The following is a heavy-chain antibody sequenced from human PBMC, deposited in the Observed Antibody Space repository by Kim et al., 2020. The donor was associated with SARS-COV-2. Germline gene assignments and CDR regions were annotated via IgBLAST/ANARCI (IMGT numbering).Heavy chain of an antibody. D-gene: IGHD3-3*01. CDR3: ARADLGYDFWSGYRSVMTKYYYMDV. J-gene: IGHJ6*03. CDR2: INTNTGNP. CDR1: GYTFTSYA. Sequence: ASVKVSCKASGYTFTSYAMNWVRQAPGQGLEWMGWINTNTGNPTYAQGFTGRFVFSLDTSVSTAYLQISSLKAEDTAVYYCARADLGYDFWSGYRSVMTKYYYMDVWGKGTTVTVSS. V-gene: IGHV7-4-1*02.